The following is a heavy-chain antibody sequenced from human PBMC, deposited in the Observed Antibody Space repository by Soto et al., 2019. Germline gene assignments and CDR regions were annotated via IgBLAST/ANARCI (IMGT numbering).Heavy chain of an antibody. CDR3: ARYTPTTVTSTYFCDY. V-gene: IGHV5-51*01. Sequence: PGESLKISCKGSGYSFTSYWIGWVRQMPGKGLEWMGIIYPGDSDTTYSPSFQGQVTISADKSISTAYLQWSSLKASGTAMYYCARYTPTTVTSTYFCDYWGQGTLVTVSS. J-gene: IGHJ4*02. D-gene: IGHD4-17*01. CDR2: IYPGDSDT. CDR1: GYSFTSYW.